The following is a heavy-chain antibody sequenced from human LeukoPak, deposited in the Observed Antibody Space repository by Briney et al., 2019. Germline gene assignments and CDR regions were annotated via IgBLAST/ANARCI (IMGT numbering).Heavy chain of an antibody. CDR3: ARGVVVPADLFDY. V-gene: IGHV5-51*01. CDR1: GYSFTSYW. CDR2: IYPGDSDT. J-gene: IGHJ4*02. Sequence: GESLKISSKGSGYSFTSYWIGWVRQMPGKGLEWMGIIYPGDSDTRYSPSFQGQVTISADKSISTAYLQWSSLKASDTAMYYCARGVVVPADLFDYWGQGTLVTVSS. D-gene: IGHD2-2*01.